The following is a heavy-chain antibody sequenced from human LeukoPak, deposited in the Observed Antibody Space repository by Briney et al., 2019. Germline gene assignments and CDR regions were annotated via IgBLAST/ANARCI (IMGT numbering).Heavy chain of an antibody. CDR2: IWYDGSNK. J-gene: IGHJ6*04. Sequence: GGSLRLSCAASGFTSSSYGMHWVRQAPGKGLEWVAVIWYDGSNKYYADSVKGRFTISRDNSKNTLYLQMNSLRAEDTAVYYCARQAAAGTEGYYYYGMDVWGKGTTVTVSS. CDR3: ARQAAAGTEGYYYYGMDV. V-gene: IGHV3-33*01. D-gene: IGHD6-13*01. CDR1: GFTSSSYG.